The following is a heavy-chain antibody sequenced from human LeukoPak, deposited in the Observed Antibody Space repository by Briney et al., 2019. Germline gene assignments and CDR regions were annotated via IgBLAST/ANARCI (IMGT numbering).Heavy chain of an antibody. Sequence: GASVKVSCKASGYTFTGFYMHWVRQAPGQGLEWMGWINPNSGGTNYAQKFQGRVTMTRDTSISTAYMELSRLRSDDTAVYYCARDIEMATPRAFDYWGQGTLVTVPS. CDR2: INPNSGGT. J-gene: IGHJ4*02. D-gene: IGHD5-24*01. CDR3: ARDIEMATPRAFDY. CDR1: GYTFTGFY. V-gene: IGHV1-2*02.